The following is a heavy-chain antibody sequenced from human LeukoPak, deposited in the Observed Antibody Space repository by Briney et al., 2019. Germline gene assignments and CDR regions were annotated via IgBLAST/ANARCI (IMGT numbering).Heavy chain of an antibody. CDR2: ISGSGDTT. Sequence: PGGSLRLSCAASGFTFSSFAMNWVRQAPGKGLEWVSIISGSGDTTHYTDSVKGRFTVSRDNSKNTLYLQMNSLRAEDTAVYYCARGGDFWSGYSRGYYMDVWGKGTTVTVSS. CDR3: ARGGDFWSGYSRGYYMDV. CDR1: GFTFSSFA. V-gene: IGHV3-23*01. D-gene: IGHD3-3*01. J-gene: IGHJ6*03.